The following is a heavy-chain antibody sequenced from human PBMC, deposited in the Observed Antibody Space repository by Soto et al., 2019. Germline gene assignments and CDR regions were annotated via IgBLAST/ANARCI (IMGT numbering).Heavy chain of an antibody. V-gene: IGHV3-21*01. CDR2: ISSSSSYI. Sequence: GGSLRLSCAASGFTFSSYSMNWVRQAPGRGLEWVSSISSSSSYIYYADSVKGRFTISRDNAKNSLYLQMNSLRAEDTAVYYCARVSLPYYFDYWGQGTLVTVSS. CDR1: GFTFSSYS. J-gene: IGHJ4*02. CDR3: ARVSLPYYFDY.